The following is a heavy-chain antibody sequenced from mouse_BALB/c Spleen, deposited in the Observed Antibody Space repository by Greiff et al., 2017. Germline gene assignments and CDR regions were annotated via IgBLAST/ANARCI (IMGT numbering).Heavy chain of an antibody. Sequence: EVHLVESGGGLVKPGGSLKLSCAASGFTFSSYTMSWVRQTPEKRLEWVATISSGGSYTYYPDSVKGRFTISRDNAKNTLYLQMSCLKSEDTAMYYCTRRTTVTGNYFDYWGQGTTLTVSS. J-gene: IGHJ2*01. CDR1: GFTFSSYT. D-gene: IGHD1-1*01. CDR2: ISSGGSYT. CDR3: TRRTTVTGNYFDY. V-gene: IGHV5-6-4*01.